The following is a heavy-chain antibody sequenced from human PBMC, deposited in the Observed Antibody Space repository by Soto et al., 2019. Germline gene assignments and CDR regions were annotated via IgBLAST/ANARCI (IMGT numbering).Heavy chain of an antibody. CDR1: GLTFSSSD. D-gene: IGHD3-3*01. CDR3: AKGPGQTIFGVVNNGAFDI. Sequence: GGSLRLSCAASGLTFSSSDMTWVRQAPGKGLEWVSAISGSGGSTYYADSVKGRFTISRDNSKNTLYLQMNSLRAEDTAVYYCAKGPGQTIFGVVNNGAFDIWGQGTMVTVS. J-gene: IGHJ3*02. V-gene: IGHV3-23*01. CDR2: ISGSGGST.